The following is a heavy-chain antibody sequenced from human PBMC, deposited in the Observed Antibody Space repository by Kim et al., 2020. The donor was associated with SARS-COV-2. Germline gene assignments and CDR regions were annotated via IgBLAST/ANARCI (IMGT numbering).Heavy chain of an antibody. Sequence: GSTNYNPSLKSRSTISVDTSKNQFSLKLSSVTAADTAVYYCARGPQLQYTWGQGTLVTVSS. V-gene: IGHV4-59*09. J-gene: IGHJ4*02. D-gene: IGHD3-9*01. CDR3: ARGPQLQYT. CDR2: GST.